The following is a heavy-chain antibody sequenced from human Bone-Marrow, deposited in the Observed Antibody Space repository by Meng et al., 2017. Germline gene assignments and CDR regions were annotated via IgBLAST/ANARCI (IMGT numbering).Heavy chain of an antibody. D-gene: IGHD4-17*01. Sequence: ASVKVSCKASGYTFTGYYMHWVRQAPGQGLEWMGWINPNSGGTNYAQKFQGRVTMTRDTSISTAYMELSRLTSDDTAVYYCARGAASDGDYANYYYYGMDVWGQGTTVTVSS. CDR3: ARGAASDGDYANYYYYGMDV. J-gene: IGHJ6*02. CDR2: INPNSGGT. V-gene: IGHV1-2*02. CDR1: GYTFTGYY.